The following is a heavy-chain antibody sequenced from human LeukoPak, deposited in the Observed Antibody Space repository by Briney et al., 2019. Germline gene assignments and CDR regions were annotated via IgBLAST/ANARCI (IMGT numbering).Heavy chain of an antibody. CDR1: GFTFSSYS. V-gene: IGHV3-48*04. D-gene: IGHD4-23*01. CDR3: ARDRVRDYGGD. CDR2: ISSSSSTI. Sequence: GGSLRLSCAASGFTFSSYSMNWVRHAPGKGLEWVSYISSSSSTIYYADSVKGRFTISRDNAKNSLYLQMNSLRAEDTAVYYCARDRVRDYGGDWGQGTLVTVSS. J-gene: IGHJ4*02.